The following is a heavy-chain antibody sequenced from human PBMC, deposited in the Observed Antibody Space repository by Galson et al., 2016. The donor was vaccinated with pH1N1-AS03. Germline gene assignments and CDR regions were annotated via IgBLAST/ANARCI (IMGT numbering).Heavy chain of an antibody. CDR3: ARGPVSYSNYWFPPPDY. D-gene: IGHD6-13*01. CDR1: GFTFSSYA. V-gene: IGHV3-64*01. CDR2: ISGNGCST. Sequence: SLRLSCAVGGFTFSSYAMFWLRQAPGKGLEYVSAISGNGCSTYYANSVKDRFTVSRDNSKNTLYLQMGSLRAEDMAVYYCARGPVSYSNYWFPPPDYWGQGTLVTVSS. J-gene: IGHJ4*02.